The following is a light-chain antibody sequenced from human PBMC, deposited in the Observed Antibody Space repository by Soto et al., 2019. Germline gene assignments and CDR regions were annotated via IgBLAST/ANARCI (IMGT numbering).Light chain of an antibody. V-gene: IGKV3-20*01. CDR2: GAS. CDR1: QSVGTS. CDR3: QQYGSSPWT. J-gene: IGKJ1*01. Sequence: EIVLTQSPATLSLSPGERGTLSCRASQSVGTSLAWYQQKPGQAPRLLIYGASSRATGIPDRFSGSGSGTDFTLTISRLEPEDFAVYYCQQYGSSPWTFGQGTKVDIK.